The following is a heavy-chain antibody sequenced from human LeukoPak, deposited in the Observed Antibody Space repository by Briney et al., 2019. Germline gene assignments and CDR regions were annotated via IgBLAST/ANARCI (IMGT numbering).Heavy chain of an antibody. CDR1: GGSISSGGYY. D-gene: IGHD3-22*01. CDR3: ARGRPSSAYYYDSSGYYYAY. Sequence: SQTLSLTCTVSGGSISSGGYYWSWIRQHPGKGLEWIGYIYYSGSTYYNPSLKSRVTISVNTSKNQFSLKLSSVTAADTAVYYCARGRPSSAYYYDSSGYYYAYWGQGTLVTVSS. J-gene: IGHJ4*02. CDR2: IYYSGST. V-gene: IGHV4-31*03.